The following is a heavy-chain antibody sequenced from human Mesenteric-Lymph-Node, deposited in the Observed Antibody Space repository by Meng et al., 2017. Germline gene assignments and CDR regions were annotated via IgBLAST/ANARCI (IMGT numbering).Heavy chain of an antibody. CDR3: AKDRITMVRGVIIGRCYFDY. J-gene: IGHJ4*02. D-gene: IGHD3-10*01. Sequence: GESLMISCAASGFTFSSYAMSWVRQAPGKGLEWVSAISGSGGSTYYADSVKGRFTISRDNSKNTLYLQMNSLRAEDTAVYYCAKDRITMVRGVIIGRCYFDYWGQGTLVTVSS. V-gene: IGHV3-23*01. CDR1: GFTFSSYA. CDR2: ISGSGGST.